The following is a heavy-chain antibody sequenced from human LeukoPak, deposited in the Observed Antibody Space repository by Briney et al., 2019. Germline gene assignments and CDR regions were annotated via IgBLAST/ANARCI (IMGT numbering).Heavy chain of an antibody. CDR1: GFTCSDYW. CDR3: ARFKVTVTSIP. V-gene: IGHV3-74*01. CDR2: INPDGSSA. Sequence: PGGSLRLSCAASGFTCSDYWRHWVRQAPGKGLVWVSRINPDGSSASYADSVKGRFTISRDNAKNTLYLQMNSLRAEDTAVYYCARFKVTVTSIPWGQGTLVTVSS. D-gene: IGHD4-11*01. J-gene: IGHJ5*02.